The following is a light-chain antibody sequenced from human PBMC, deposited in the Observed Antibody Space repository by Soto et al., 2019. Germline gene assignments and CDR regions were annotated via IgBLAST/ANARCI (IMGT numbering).Light chain of an antibody. V-gene: IGKV1-39*01. CDR3: QQSYSTPLT. CDR1: QSISYY. J-gene: IGKJ3*01. Sequence: DIQMTQSPYSLSASVGDTVTITCRASQSISYYLNWYQQKPGRAPKLLIYAASSLESGAPSRFTGSDSGTDFTLTISSLQPEDFATYYCQQSYSTPLTFGRGTKVDIK. CDR2: AAS.